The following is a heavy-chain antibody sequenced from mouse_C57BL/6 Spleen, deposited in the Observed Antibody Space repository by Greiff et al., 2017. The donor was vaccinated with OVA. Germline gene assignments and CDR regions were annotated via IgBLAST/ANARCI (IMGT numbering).Heavy chain of an antibody. J-gene: IGHJ2*01. Sequence: QVQLQQPGAELVKPGASVKMSCKASGYTFTSYWITWVKQRPGQGLEWIGDIYPGSGSTNYNEKFKSKATLTVDTSSSTAYMQLSSLTSEDSAVYYCARQGYGSSPYYYDYWGQGTTLTVSS. CDR3: ARQGYGSSPYYYDY. CDR2: IYPGSGST. D-gene: IGHD1-1*01. V-gene: IGHV1-55*01. CDR1: GYTFTSYW.